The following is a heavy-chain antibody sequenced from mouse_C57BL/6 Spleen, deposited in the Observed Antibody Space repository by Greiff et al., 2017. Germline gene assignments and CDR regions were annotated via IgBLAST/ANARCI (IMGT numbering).Heavy chain of an antibody. Sequence: QVQLQQPGAELVMPGASVKLSCKASGYTFTSYWMHWVKQRPGQGLEWIGEIDPSDSYTNYNQKFKGKSTLTVYKSSSTAYMQLSSLTSEDSAVSYCARSSYVSSYRFAYWGQGTLVTVSA. D-gene: IGHD1-1*01. CDR1: GYTFTSYW. V-gene: IGHV1-69*01. J-gene: IGHJ3*01. CDR3: ARSSYVSSYRFAY. CDR2: IDPSDSYT.